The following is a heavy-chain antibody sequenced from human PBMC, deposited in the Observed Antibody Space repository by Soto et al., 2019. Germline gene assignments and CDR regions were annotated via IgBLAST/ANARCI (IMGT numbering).Heavy chain of an antibody. CDR2: ISYDGSNK. CDR1: GFTFSSYG. Sequence: QVQLVESGGGVVQPGRSLRLSCAASGFTFSSYGMHWVRQAPGKGLEWVAVISYDGSNKYYADSVKGRFTISRDNSKNTLYLQMNSLRAEDTAVYYCAVNSEPYGMDVWGQGTTVTVSS. V-gene: IGHV3-30*03. J-gene: IGHJ6*02. D-gene: IGHD1-20*01. CDR3: AVNSEPYGMDV.